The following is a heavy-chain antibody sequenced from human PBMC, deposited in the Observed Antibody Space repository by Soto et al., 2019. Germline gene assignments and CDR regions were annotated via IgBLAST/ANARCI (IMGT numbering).Heavy chain of an antibody. J-gene: IGHJ6*02. V-gene: IGHV3-48*02. CDR1: GFTFSSYS. CDR2: ISSSGSTI. Sequence: GGSLRLSCAASGFTFSSYSMNWVRQAPGKGLEWVSYISSSGSTIYYADSVKGRFTISRDNAKNSLYLRMNSLRDEDTAVYYCARCEGGYDPYYYGMDVWGQGTTVTVSS. D-gene: IGHD3-3*01. CDR3: ARCEGGYDPYYYGMDV.